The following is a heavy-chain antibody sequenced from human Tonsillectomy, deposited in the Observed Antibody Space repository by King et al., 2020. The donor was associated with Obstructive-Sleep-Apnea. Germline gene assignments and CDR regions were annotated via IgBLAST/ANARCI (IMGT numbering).Heavy chain of an antibody. CDR3: AKDSGAWELLQEPYYYYGMDV. J-gene: IGHJ6*02. D-gene: IGHD1-26*01. CDR1: GFTFDDYA. V-gene: IGHV3-9*01. Sequence: VQLVESGGGLVQPGRSLRLSCAASGFTFDDYAMHWVRQAPGKGLEWVSGISWNSGSIGYADSVKGRFTISRDNAKNSLYLQMNSLRAEDTALYYCAKDSGAWELLQEPYYYYGMDVWGQGTTVTVSS. CDR2: ISWNSGSI.